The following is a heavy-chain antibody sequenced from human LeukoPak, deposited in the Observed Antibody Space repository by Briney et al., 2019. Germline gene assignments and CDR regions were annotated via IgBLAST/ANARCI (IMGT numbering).Heavy chain of an antibody. V-gene: IGHV3-49*03. CDR2: IRSKAYGGTT. Sequence: GGSLRLSCTASGFTFGDYAMSWFRQAPGKGLEWVGFIRSKAYGGTTEYAASVKGRFTISRDDSKSIAYLQMNRLKTEDTAVYYCTRVGAPGMVDYWGQGTLVTVSS. CDR1: GFTFGDYA. D-gene: IGHD1-26*01. J-gene: IGHJ4*02. CDR3: TRVGAPGMVDY.